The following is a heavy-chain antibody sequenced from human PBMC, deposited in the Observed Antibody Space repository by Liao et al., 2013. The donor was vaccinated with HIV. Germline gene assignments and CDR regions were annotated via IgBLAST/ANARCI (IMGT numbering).Heavy chain of an antibody. CDR2: FYSSGRT. J-gene: IGHJ3*02. V-gene: IGHV4-4*07. D-gene: IGHD3-10*01. Sequence: QVQLQESGPGLVKPSETLPLTCTVSGGSISSYQWNWIRQPAGKGLEWIGRFYSSGRTNYSPSLKGRVSISVDTSENQFSLRLNSVTAADTAVYYCATGVIVAPQDAFDIWGQGTMVTVSS. CDR1: GGSISSYQ. CDR3: ATGVIVAPQDAFDI.